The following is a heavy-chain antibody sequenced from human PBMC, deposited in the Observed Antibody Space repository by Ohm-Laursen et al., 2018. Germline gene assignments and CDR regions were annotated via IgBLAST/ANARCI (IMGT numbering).Heavy chain of an antibody. CDR3: ARNMTTVHAFDI. CDR1: GFTLSSYS. V-gene: IGHV3-21*01. Sequence: GSLRLSCAASGFTLSSYSMNWVRQAPGKGLEWVSSISSSSSYIYYADSVKGRFTISRDNAKNSLYLQMNSLRAEDTAVYYCARNMTTVHAFDIWGQGTMVTVSS. D-gene: IGHD4-17*01. J-gene: IGHJ3*02. CDR2: ISSSSSYI.